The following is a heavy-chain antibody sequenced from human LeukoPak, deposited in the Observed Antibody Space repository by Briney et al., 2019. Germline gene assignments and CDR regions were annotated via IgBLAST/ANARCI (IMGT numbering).Heavy chain of an antibody. CDR1: GFTFSGSA. CDR3: TRHPSGSLRWFDP. D-gene: IGHD1-26*01. Sequence: GGSLRLSCAASGFTFSGSAMHWVRQASGKGLEWVGRIRSKANSYATAYAASVKGRFTISRDDSKNTAYLQMNSLKTEDTAVYYCTRHPSGSLRWFDPWGQGTLVTVSS. CDR2: IRSKANSYAT. J-gene: IGHJ5*02. V-gene: IGHV3-73*01.